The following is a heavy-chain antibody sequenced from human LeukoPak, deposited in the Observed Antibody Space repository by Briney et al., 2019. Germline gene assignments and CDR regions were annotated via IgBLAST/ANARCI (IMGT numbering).Heavy chain of an antibody. CDR2: IRSKANSYAT. CDR1: GFTFSGSA. CDR3: TRPAVAGLGYNWFDP. J-gene: IGHJ5*02. Sequence: GGSLRLSCAASGFTFSGSAMHWVRQASGKGLEWVGRIRSKANSYATAYAASVKGRFTISRDDSKNTAYLQMNSLKTEDTAVYYCTRPAVAGLGYNWFDPWGQGTLVTVSS. D-gene: IGHD6-19*01. V-gene: IGHV3-73*01.